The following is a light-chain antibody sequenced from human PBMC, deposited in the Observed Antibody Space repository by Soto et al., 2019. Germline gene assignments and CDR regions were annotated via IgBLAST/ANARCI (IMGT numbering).Light chain of an antibody. J-gene: IGKJ1*01. Sequence: DIVMTQSPDSLAVSLGERATINCKSSQSVLYSSNNKNYLAWYQQKPGQPPKLLIYWASTRESGAPDRFSGSGSGTDFTLTISSLQAEDVAVYYCQQYYSTFWTFGQGTKVEIK. CDR1: QSVLYSSNNKNY. CDR2: WAS. CDR3: QQYYSTFWT. V-gene: IGKV4-1*01.